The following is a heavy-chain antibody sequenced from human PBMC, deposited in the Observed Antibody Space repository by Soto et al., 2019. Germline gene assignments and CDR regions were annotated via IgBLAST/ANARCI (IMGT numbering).Heavy chain of an antibody. CDR2: INPSGGST. CDR3: AREINYYDSSGYYYY. V-gene: IGHV1-46*01. CDR1: GYTFTSYY. Sequence: QVQLVQSGAEVKKPGASVKVSCKASGYTFTSYYMHWVRQAPGQGLEWMGIINPSGGSTSYAQKFQVTVTMTSDTPRRTVYMELSSLRSEDTAVYYGAREINYYDSSGYYYYWGRGTLVTVSS. J-gene: IGHJ4*02. D-gene: IGHD3-22*01.